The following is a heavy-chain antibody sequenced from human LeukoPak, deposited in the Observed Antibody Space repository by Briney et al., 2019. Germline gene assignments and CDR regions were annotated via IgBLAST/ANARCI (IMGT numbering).Heavy chain of an antibody. J-gene: IGHJ3*02. Sequence: GESLKISCKGSGYSFTSYWIGWVRQMPGKGLEWMGIIYPGDSDTRYSPSFQGQVTISADKSISTAYLQWSSLKASDTAMYYCARPVGRGVVTAILHIDAFDIWGQGTMVTVSS. D-gene: IGHD2-21*02. CDR2: IYPGDSDT. CDR3: ARPVGRGVVTAILHIDAFDI. CDR1: GYSFTSYW. V-gene: IGHV5-51*01.